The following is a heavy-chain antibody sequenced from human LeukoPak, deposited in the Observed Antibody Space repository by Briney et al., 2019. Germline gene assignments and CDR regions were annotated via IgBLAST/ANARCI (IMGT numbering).Heavy chain of an antibody. J-gene: IGHJ3*02. Sequence: GGSLRLSCAASGFAFGDYWMTWVRQAPGKGLEWVANIKKDGSEKYYVASVRGRFTISRDNAKNSLYLQMNSLRAEDTAVYYCARADPDAFDIWGQGTMVTVSS. V-gene: IGHV3-7*04. CDR2: IKKDGSEK. CDR3: ARADPDAFDI. CDR1: GFAFGDYW.